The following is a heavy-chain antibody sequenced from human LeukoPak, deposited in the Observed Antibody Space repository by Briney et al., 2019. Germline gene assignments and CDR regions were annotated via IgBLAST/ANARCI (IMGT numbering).Heavy chain of an antibody. Sequence: GGSLRLSCAASGFTFSSYAMSWVRQAPGKGLEWVSGIYGSGGSTYYADSVKGRFTISRDNSKNTLYLQMNSLRAEDTAVYYCAKDPTYYYDSSGFNWFDPWGQGTLVTVSS. CDR1: GFTFSSYA. J-gene: IGHJ5*02. V-gene: IGHV3-23*01. D-gene: IGHD3-22*01. CDR2: IYGSGGST. CDR3: AKDPTYYYDSSGFNWFDP.